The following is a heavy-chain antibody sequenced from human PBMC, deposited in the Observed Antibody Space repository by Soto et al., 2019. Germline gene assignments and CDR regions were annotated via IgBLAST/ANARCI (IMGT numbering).Heavy chain of an antibody. V-gene: IGHV3-23*01. Sequence: EVQLLESGGGLVQPGGSLRLSCAASGFTFSSYAMSWVRQAPGKGLEWVSAISGSGGSTYYADSVKGRFTISRDNSKNTLYLQMNSLRAEDTAVYYCAKRYGGNSYYYYGMDVWGQGTTVTVSS. CDR3: AKRYGGNSYYYYGMDV. D-gene: IGHD2-21*02. CDR1: GFTFSSYA. J-gene: IGHJ6*02. CDR2: ISGSGGST.